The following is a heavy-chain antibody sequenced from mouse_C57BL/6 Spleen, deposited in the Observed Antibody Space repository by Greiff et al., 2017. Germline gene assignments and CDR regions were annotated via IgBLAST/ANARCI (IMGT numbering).Heavy chain of an antibody. CDR1: GYTFTSYW. J-gene: IGHJ4*01. D-gene: IGHD1-1*01. V-gene: IGHV1-52*01. CDR3: AGSGGSRRDYAMDD. CDR2: IDPSDSET. Sequence: QVQLQQPGAELVRPGSSVKLSCKASGYTFTSYWMHWVKQRPIQGLEWIGNIDPSDSETHYNQKFKDKATLTVDKSSSTAYMQLSSLTAEDSAVYYCAGSGGSRRDYAMDDWGQGTSVTVSS.